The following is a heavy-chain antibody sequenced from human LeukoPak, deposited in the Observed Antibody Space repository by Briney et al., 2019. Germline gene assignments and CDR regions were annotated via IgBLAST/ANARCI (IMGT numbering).Heavy chain of an antibody. J-gene: IGHJ5*02. Sequence: GASVKVSCKASGGTFSSYAISWVRQAPGQGLEWMGRIIPILGTANYAQKFQGRVTITPDESTSTAYMELSSLRSEDTAVYYCAREGDSSSPTVWFDPWGQGTLVTVSS. D-gene: IGHD6-6*01. CDR1: GGTFSSYA. CDR2: IIPILGTA. V-gene: IGHV1-69*11. CDR3: AREGDSSSPTVWFDP.